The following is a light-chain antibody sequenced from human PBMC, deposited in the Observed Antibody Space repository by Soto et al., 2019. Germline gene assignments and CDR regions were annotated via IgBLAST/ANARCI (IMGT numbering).Light chain of an antibody. J-gene: IGKJ4*01. CDR1: QSIHTS. CDR3: QRYDDWPLT. Sequence: EIVLPQSPGTLSLSPGARATLSCRASQSIHTSLAWYKKKSGKPPSLRIYDASTRDTGIPDRVSGSGYGTDVTLTITSLQSEDGALYDGQRYDDWPLTFGGGTKVDIK. V-gene: IGKV3D-15*01. CDR2: DAS.